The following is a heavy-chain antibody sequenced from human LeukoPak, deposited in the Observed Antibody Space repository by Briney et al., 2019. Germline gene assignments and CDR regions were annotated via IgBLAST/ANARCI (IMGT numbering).Heavy chain of an antibody. CDR3: ASSIAVAGLIDY. CDR1: GGSINTYY. V-gene: IGHV4-59*12. Sequence: PSETLSLTCTVSGGSINTYYWSWIRQPPGKGLEWIGYIYYSGSTNYNPSLKSRVTISVDTSKNQFSLRLSSVTAADTAVYYCASSIAVAGLIDYWGQGTLVTVSS. D-gene: IGHD6-19*01. J-gene: IGHJ4*02. CDR2: IYYSGST.